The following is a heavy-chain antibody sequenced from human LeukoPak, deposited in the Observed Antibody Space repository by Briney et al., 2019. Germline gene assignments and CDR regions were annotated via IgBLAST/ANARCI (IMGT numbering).Heavy chain of an antibody. CDR3: ARGLSYYDFWSGYSYFDY. CDR2: ISYSGST. D-gene: IGHD3-3*01. V-gene: IGHV4-59*12. CDR1: GGSISSYF. J-gene: IGHJ4*02. Sequence: SETLSLTCTVSGGSISSYFWSWFRQPPGKGLEWIGYISYSGSTNYNPSLKSRITISVDRSKNQFSLKLSSVTAADTAVYYCARGLSYYDFWSGYSYFDYWGQGTLVTVSS.